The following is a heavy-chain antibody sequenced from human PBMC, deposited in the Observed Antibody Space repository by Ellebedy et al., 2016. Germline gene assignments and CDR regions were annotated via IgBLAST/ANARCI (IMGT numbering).Heavy chain of an antibody. CDR3: AHARTNIVVVVAANDWFDP. Sequence: TLSLTXTVSGGSISNYYWSWIRQPPGKALEWLALIYWDDDKRYSPSLKSRLTITKDTSKNQVVLTMTNMDPVDTATYYCAHARTNIVVVVAANDWFDPWGQGTLVTVSS. CDR2: IYWDDDK. D-gene: IGHD2-15*01. V-gene: IGHV2-5*08. J-gene: IGHJ5*02. CDR1: GGSISNYYW.